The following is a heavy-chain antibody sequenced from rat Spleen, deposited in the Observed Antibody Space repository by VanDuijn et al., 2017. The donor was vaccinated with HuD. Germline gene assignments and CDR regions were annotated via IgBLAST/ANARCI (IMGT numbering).Heavy chain of an antibody. Sequence: EVQLMESGGGLVQPGRSMKLSCAASGFTFSNYGMAWVRQAPTKGLEWVATISYDAFITYYRDSVKGRFTISRDNAKSTLYLQVDSLKPEDTATYYCARGGFFRYWGQGVMVTVSS. CDR1: GFTFSNYG. CDR3: ARGGFFRY. J-gene: IGHJ2*01. D-gene: IGHD1-6*01. V-gene: IGHV5-29*01. CDR2: ISYDAFIT.